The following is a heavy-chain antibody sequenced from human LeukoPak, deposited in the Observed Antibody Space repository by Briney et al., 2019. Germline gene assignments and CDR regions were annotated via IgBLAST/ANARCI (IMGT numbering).Heavy chain of an antibody. CDR2: IYTSGST. J-gene: IGHJ6*03. CDR1: GGSICSGSYY. V-gene: IGHV4-61*02. CDR3: AREKGSSGWTSYYYYYMDV. Sequence: SETLSLTXTVSGGSICSGSYYWSWIRQPAGKGLEWIGRIYTSGSTNYNPSLKSRVTISVDTSKNQFSLKLSSVTAADTAVYYCAREKGSSGWTSYYYYYMDVWGKGTTVTVSS. D-gene: IGHD6-19*01.